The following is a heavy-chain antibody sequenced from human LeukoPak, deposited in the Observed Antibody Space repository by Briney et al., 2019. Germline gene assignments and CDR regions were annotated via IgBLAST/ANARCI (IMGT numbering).Heavy chain of an antibody. V-gene: IGHV3-30*18. J-gene: IGHJ4*02. CDR1: GFTFSSHG. CDR3: AKDDGQGY. Sequence: GGSLRLSCAAPGFTFSSHGFHWVRQAPGKGLEWVAVISYDGNNKKYADSVKGRFTISRDNSKNTLYLQMNSLRAEDTAVYFCAKDDGQGYWGQGTLVTVSS. CDR2: ISYDGNNK.